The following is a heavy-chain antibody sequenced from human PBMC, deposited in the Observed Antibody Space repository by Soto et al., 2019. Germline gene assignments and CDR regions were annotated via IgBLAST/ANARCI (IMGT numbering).Heavy chain of an antibody. J-gene: IGHJ5*02. Sequence: EVQLVESGGGLVQPGGSLRLSCAASGFTFSAYDMHWVRQPTGKGLEWVSAIGTLHDTYYPDSVKGRFTISRENAKNSLYLQMNSLTTGDPAVYYFARQASYWHGGGGWFDPWGQGTLVTVSS. CDR2: IGTLHDT. CDR1: GFTFSAYD. CDR3: ARQASYWHGGGGWFDP. V-gene: IGHV3-13*01. D-gene: IGHD2-8*02.